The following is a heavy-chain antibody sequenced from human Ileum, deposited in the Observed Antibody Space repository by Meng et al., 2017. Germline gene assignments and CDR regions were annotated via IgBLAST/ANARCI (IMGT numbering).Heavy chain of an antibody. V-gene: IGHV3-21*01. CDR2: ISSSSSYI. D-gene: IGHD5-18*01. J-gene: IGHJ4*02. CDR1: GLTFSSYS. CDR3: ARVGYSYGYPNFDY. Sequence: VRRVVSGGGRVKPGGSLRFSCAASGLTFSSYSMNWVRQAPGKGLEWVSSISSSSSYIYYADSVKGRFTISRDNAKNSLYLQMNSLRAEDTAVYYCARVGYSYGYPNFDYWGQGTLVTVSS.